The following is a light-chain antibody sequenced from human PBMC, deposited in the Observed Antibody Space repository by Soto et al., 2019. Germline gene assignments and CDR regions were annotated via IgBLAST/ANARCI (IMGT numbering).Light chain of an antibody. CDR2: DVS. V-gene: IGLV2-14*01. J-gene: IGLJ1*01. Sequence: QSVLTQPASVSGSPGQSITISCTGTSSDVGGYNYVSWYQQYPGKAPKLMIYDVSNRPSGVSNRFSGSKSGNTASLTISGLQAEDEADYYCSSYTSSSTPDVFGTGTKLTVL. CDR1: SSDVGGYNY. CDR3: SSYTSSSTPDV.